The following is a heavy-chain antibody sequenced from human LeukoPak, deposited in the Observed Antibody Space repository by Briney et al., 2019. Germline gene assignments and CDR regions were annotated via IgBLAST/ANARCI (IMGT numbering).Heavy chain of an antibody. J-gene: IGHJ4*02. D-gene: IGHD3-22*01. Sequence: PGGSLRLSCAASGFTVSTNYMSWVRQAPGKGLEWVSVLYSGGSTYYADSVKGRFTISRDNSKNTLYLQMNFLRVEDTAVYYCARDGSASSAYYSAQYYFDYWGQGTRVTVSS. CDR3: ARDGSASSAYYSAQYYFDY. CDR1: GFTVSTNY. CDR2: LYSGGST. V-gene: IGHV3-53*01.